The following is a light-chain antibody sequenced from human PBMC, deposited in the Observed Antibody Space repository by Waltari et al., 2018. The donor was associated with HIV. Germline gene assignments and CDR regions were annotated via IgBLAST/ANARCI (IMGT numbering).Light chain of an antibody. Sequence: EIVLTRSPATLSLSLGARATLSCRASQSVSSFLAWFQQKPGQAPRLLISDASTRATGIPARFSGSGSGTDFTLTISSLEPEDFAVYYCQQRSDWPRLTFGGGTKVEIK. CDR2: DAS. CDR3: QQRSDWPRLT. V-gene: IGKV3-11*01. J-gene: IGKJ4*01. CDR1: QSVSSF.